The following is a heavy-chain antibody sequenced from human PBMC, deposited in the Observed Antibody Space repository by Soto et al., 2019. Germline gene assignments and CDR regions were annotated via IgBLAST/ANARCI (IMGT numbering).Heavy chain of an antibody. D-gene: IGHD3-3*01. CDR1: GGSFRGDY. CDR2: INHSGST. Sequence: QVQLQQWGAGLLKPSETLSLTCAVYGGSFRGDYWSWIRQPPGKGLEWIGEINHSGSTNDKQSLKSRVTISVDTSKNQFSLKLSSVTAADTAVYYCARLFGVVYYYYGMDVWGQGTTVTVSS. V-gene: IGHV4-34*01. CDR3: ARLFGVVYYYYGMDV. J-gene: IGHJ6*02.